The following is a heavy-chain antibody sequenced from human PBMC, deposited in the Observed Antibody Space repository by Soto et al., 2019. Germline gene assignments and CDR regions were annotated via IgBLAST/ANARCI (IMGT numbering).Heavy chain of an antibody. Sequence: PGGSLRLSCAASGFTFSSYGMHWVRQAPGKGLEWVAVISYDGSNKYYADSVKGRFTISRDNSKNTLYLQMNSLRAEDTAVYYCAKERRGSSSRHYYYGMDVWGQGTTVTVS. J-gene: IGHJ6*02. CDR2: ISYDGSNK. V-gene: IGHV3-30*18. D-gene: IGHD6-13*01. CDR3: AKERRGSSSRHYYYGMDV. CDR1: GFTFSSYG.